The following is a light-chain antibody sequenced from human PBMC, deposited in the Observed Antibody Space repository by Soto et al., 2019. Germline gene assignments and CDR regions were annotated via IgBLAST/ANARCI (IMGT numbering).Light chain of an antibody. V-gene: IGKV3-20*01. J-gene: IGKJ4*01. Sequence: EIVLTQSPGTLSLSPGERATLSCRASQTVSTTYLAWYQQKPGQAPRLLIYGASSRDTGIPDRFSGSGSGTDFTLTISRLEPEDFAVYYCQQYGGSPLTFGGGTKVDIK. CDR2: GAS. CDR1: QTVSTTY. CDR3: QQYGGSPLT.